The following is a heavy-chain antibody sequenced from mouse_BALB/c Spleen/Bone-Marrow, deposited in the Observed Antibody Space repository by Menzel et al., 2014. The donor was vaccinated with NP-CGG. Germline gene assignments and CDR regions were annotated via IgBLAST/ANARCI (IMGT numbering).Heavy chain of an antibody. J-gene: IGHJ4*01. V-gene: IGHV1S81*02. CDR2: INPSNGRT. Sequence: ESGAELVKPGASAKLSCMASGFTFTSYWIHWVKQRPGQGPEWIGEINPSNGRTNYNEKFKSKATLTGDKSSSTAYMQLSSLTSEDSAVYYCARDGNYRYAMDYWGQGTSVTVSS. CDR3: ARDGNYRYAMDY. D-gene: IGHD2-1*01. CDR1: GFTFTSYW.